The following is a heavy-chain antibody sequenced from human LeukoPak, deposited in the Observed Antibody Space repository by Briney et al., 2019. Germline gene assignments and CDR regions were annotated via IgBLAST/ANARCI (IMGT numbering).Heavy chain of an antibody. CDR3: WVMITFGGVREVDY. CDR2: ISKSGDSI. Sequence: GGSLRLSCAASGFTFSDYYMSWFRQAPGKGLEWVSYISKSGDSIYYADSVKGRFTISRDNAKNSLYLQMNSLRAEDTALYYCWVMITFGGVREVDYWGQGTLVTVSS. J-gene: IGHJ4*02. V-gene: IGHV3-11*01. CDR1: GFTFSDYY. D-gene: IGHD3-16*01.